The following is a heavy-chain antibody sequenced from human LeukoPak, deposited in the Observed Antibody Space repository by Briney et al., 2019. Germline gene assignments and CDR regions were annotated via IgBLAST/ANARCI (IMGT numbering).Heavy chain of an antibody. Sequence: SETLSLTCTVSGGSISGGSHHWGWFRQSPGKVLEWIGSLYLSRTPYYNPSLNSRVTISVDTSKNQFSLQLNSVPAADTAVYYCVRHDGRGGATMGSLDSWGQGSLVTVSS. CDR1: GGSISGGSHH. D-gene: IGHD5-12*01. V-gene: IGHV4-39*01. J-gene: IGHJ4*02. CDR2: LYLSRTP. CDR3: VRHDGRGGATMGSLDS.